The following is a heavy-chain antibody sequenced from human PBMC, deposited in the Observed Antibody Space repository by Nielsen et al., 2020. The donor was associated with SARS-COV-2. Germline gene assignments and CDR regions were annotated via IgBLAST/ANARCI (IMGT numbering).Heavy chain of an antibody. V-gene: IGHV3-48*02. D-gene: IGHD2-2*01. CDR2: ISSSSSTI. CDR3: ARRGGYCSSTSCYWWFDP. J-gene: IGHJ5*02. CDR1: GFTFSSYA. Sequence: GESLKISCAASGFTFSSYAMHWVRQAPGKGLEWVSYISSSSSTIYYADSVKGRFTISRDNAKNSLYLQMNSLRDEDTAVYYCARRGGYCSSTSCYWWFDPWGQGTLVTVSS.